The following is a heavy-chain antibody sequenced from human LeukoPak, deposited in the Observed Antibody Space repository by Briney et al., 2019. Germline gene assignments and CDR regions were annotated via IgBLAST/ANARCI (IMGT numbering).Heavy chain of an antibody. V-gene: IGHV3-13*01. Sequence: GGSLRLSCAASGFTFSTYDMHWVRQATGKGLEWVSTIGTAGDTYYPGSVKDRFTISRENAKNSLYLQMNSLRAGDTAVYYCAREGYDIMTAYPYGMDFWGQGTTVTVSS. D-gene: IGHD3-9*01. CDR1: GFTFSTYD. CDR3: AREGYDIMTAYPYGMDF. CDR2: IGTAGDT. J-gene: IGHJ6*02.